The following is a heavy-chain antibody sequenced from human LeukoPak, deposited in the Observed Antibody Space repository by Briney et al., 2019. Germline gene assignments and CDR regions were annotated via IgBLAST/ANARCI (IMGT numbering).Heavy chain of an antibody. V-gene: IGHV3-21*01. Sequence: GGSLRLSCAASGFTFSSYSMNWVRQAPGKGLEWVSSISSSSSYIYYADSVKGRFTISRDNAKNSLYLQMNSLRAEDTAVYYCARDPTYGGNLTFDYWGQGPLVTVSS. CDR3: ARDPTYGGNLTFDY. J-gene: IGHJ4*02. CDR1: GFTFSSYS. CDR2: ISSSSSYI. D-gene: IGHD4/OR15-4a*01.